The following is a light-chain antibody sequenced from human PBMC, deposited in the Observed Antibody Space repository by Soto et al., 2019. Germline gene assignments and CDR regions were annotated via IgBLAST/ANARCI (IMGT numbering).Light chain of an antibody. J-gene: IGLJ2*01. CDR1: SSNIGSNY. Sequence: QSVLTQPPSASGTPGQRVTISCSGSSSNIGSNYVYWYQQLPGTAPKLLIYRNDQRPSGVPDRFSGSKSGTSASLATSGLRSEDEADYYCEAWDDSLSGPVFGGGTKLTVL. CDR3: EAWDDSLSGPV. CDR2: RND. V-gene: IGLV1-47*01.